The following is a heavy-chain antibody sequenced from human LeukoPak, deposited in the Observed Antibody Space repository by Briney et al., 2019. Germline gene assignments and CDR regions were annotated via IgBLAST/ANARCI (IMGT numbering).Heavy chain of an antibody. CDR3: AKGACSSTSCYTDNWFDP. Sequence: GGSLRLSCAASGFTFDDYAMHWVRQAPGKGLEWVSGISWNSGSIGYADSVKGRFTISRDNAKNSLYLQMNSLGAEDTASYYCAKGACSSTSCYTDNWFDPWGQGTLVTVSS. CDR2: ISWNSGSI. J-gene: IGHJ5*02. V-gene: IGHV3-9*01. CDR1: GFTFDDYA. D-gene: IGHD2-2*02.